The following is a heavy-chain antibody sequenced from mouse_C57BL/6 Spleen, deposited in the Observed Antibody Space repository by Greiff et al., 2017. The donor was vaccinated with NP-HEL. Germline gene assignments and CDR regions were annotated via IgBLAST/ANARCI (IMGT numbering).Heavy chain of an antibody. CDR1: GYAFSSYW. V-gene: IGHV1-80*01. J-gene: IGHJ2*01. CDR3: ARGDYDYDGGFDY. D-gene: IGHD2-4*01. Sequence: VQLQQSGAELVKPGASVKISCKASGYAFSSYWMNWVKQRPGKGLEWIGQIYPGDGDTNYNGKFKGKATLTADKSSSTAYMQLSSLTSEDSAVYFCARGDYDYDGGFDYWGQGTTLTVSS. CDR2: IYPGDGDT.